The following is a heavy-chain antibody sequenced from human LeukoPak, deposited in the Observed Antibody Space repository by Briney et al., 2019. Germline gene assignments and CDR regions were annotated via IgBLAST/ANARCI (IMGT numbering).Heavy chain of an antibody. Sequence: ASVKVSCKASGYTFTSYYMHWVRQAPGQGLEWMGIINPSGGSTSYAQKFQGRVTMTRDMSTSTVYMELSSLRSEDTAVYYCVRGRYLRWFDPWGQGTLVTVSS. J-gene: IGHJ5*02. CDR2: INPSGGST. V-gene: IGHV1-46*01. D-gene: IGHD1-14*01. CDR1: GYTFTSYY. CDR3: VRGRYLRWFDP.